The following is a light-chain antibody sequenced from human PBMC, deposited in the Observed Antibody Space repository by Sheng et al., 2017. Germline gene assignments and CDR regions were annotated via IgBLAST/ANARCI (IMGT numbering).Light chain of an antibody. CDR2: TDN. J-gene: IGLJ3*02. CDR3: ASWDDSLHGWV. Sequence: QSVLTQPPSVSWTPGQRVTISCSGSSSSIGSNVVNWYQQLPGTAPKLLMHTDNQRPSGVPDRFSGSKSGTSASLAINGLQSDDEGDYHCASWDDSLHGWVFGGGTKVTVL. CDR1: SSSIGSNV. V-gene: IGLV1-44*01.